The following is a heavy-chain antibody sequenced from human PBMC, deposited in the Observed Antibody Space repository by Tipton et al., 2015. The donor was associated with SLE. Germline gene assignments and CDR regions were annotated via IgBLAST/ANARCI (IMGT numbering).Heavy chain of an antibody. Sequence: SLRLSCAASGFTFSSYGMHWVRQAPGKGLEWVAVIWYDGSKKYYADSVKGRFTISRDNSKNSLYLQMNSLRAEDTAVYYCARGGYSGSYWDAFDIWDQGTMVTVSS. J-gene: IGHJ3*02. CDR2: IWYDGSKK. CDR3: ARGGYSGSYWDAFDI. D-gene: IGHD1-26*01. V-gene: IGHV3-33*08. CDR1: GFTFSSYG.